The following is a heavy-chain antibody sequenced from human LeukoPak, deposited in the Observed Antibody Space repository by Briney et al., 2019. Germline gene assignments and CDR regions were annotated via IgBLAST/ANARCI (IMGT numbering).Heavy chain of an antibody. J-gene: IGHJ4*02. CDR2: IKQDRSEK. CDR1: GFTFTNYW. Sequence: GGSLRLSCAASGFTFTNYWMSWVRQAPGKGLELVANIKQDRSEKYYVDSVKGRFTISRDNAKNSLYLQMNSLRAEDTALYYCAKDRGIAVAGTGFDYWGQGTLVTVSS. CDR3: AKDRGIAVAGTGFDY. V-gene: IGHV3-7*03. D-gene: IGHD6-19*01.